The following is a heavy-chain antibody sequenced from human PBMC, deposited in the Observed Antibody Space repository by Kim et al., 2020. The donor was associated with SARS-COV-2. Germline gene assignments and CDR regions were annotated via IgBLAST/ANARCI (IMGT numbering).Heavy chain of an antibody. D-gene: IGHD1-7*01. J-gene: IGHJ2*01. CDR3: ARASRVWNLINYWYFDL. V-gene: IGHV1-8*01. Sequence: ASVKVSCKASGYTFTSYDINWVRQATGQGLEWMGWMNPNSGNTGYAQKFQGRVTMTRNTSISTAYMELSSLRSEDTAVYYCARASRVWNLINYWYFDLWGRGTLVTVSS. CDR1: GYTFTSYD. CDR2: MNPNSGNT.